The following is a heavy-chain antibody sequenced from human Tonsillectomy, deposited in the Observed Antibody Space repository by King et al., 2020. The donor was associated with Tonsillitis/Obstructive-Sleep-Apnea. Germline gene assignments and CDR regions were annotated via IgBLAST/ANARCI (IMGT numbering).Heavy chain of an antibody. CDR2: ISSGGYT. D-gene: IGHD5-24*01. CDR1: GFTVSSNY. CDR3: ARDRKERGTNYYFDY. V-gene: IGHV3-53*01. J-gene: IGHJ4*02. Sequence: VQLVESGGGLIQPGGSLRLSCAASGFTVSSNYMSWVRQAPGKGLEWVSVISSGGYTYYADSVQGRFTISTDSSKNTLYLQMNSLSAEDTAVYYCARDRKERGTNYYFDYWGQGTRVTVSS.